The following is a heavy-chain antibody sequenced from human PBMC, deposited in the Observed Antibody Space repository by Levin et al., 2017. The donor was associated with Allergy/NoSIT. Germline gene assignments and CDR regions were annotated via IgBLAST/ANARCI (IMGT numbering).Heavy chain of an antibody. CDR3: ARGGATIFGVVIHYFDY. V-gene: IGHV4-31*03. CDR2: IHYSGTT. CDR1: GGSISSGGYY. D-gene: IGHD3-3*01. J-gene: IGHJ4*02. Sequence: SETLSLTCTVSGGSISSGGYYWSWIRQHPGTGLEWIGYIHYSGTTYYNPSLKSRLTLSVDTSKNQLSLKLSSVTAADTAVYYCARGGATIFGVVIHYFDYWGQGTLVTVSS.